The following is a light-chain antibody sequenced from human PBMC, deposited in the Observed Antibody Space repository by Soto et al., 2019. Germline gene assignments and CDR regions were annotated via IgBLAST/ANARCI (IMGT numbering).Light chain of an antibody. CDR3: QQYGSSPLT. CDR2: GAS. CDR1: QSVDIN. V-gene: IGKV3-15*01. J-gene: IGKJ4*01. Sequence: IVLTQSPATLSVSPGERVTLSCRASQSVDINLAWYQQKPGQAPRLLIYGASTRATDMPGRFRGSGAGAEFTLTISRLEPEDFAVYYCQQYGSSPLTFGGGAKVEIK.